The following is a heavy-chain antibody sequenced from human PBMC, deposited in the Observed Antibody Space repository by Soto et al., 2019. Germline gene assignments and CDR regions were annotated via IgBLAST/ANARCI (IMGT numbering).Heavy chain of an antibody. D-gene: IGHD6-13*01. V-gene: IGHV4-59*01. CDR3: ARIFTAAAEDGIDV. J-gene: IGHJ6*02. CDR1: GGSISSYY. CDR2: IYYTGST. Sequence: SETLSLTCTVSGGSISSYYWSWIRQPPGKGLECIGYIYYTGSTNYNPSLKGRVTISVDTSKNQFSLKLSSVTAADTAVYYCARIFTAAAEDGIDVWGQGTTVTVSS.